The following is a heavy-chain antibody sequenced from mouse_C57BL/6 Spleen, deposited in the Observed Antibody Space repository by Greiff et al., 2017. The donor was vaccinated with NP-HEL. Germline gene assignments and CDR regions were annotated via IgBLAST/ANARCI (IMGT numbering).Heavy chain of an antibody. CDR2: ISDGGSYT. Sequence: EVHLVESGGGLVKPGGSLKLSCAASGFTFSSYAMSWVRQTPEKRLEWVATISDGGSYTYYPDNVKGRFTISRYNAKNNLYLQMSHLKSEDTAMYYCARDRDYGSSYWYFDVWGTGTTVTVSS. CDR1: GFTFSSYA. V-gene: IGHV5-4*01. CDR3: ARDRDYGSSYWYFDV. J-gene: IGHJ1*03. D-gene: IGHD1-1*01.